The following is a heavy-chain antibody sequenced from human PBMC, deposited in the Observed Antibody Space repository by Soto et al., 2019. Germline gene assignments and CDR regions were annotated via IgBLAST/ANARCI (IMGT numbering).Heavy chain of an antibody. CDR1: GGSISSGGYS. CDR2: IYHSGST. J-gene: IGHJ4*02. CDR3: ASGPPFGR. D-gene: IGHD3-3*01. V-gene: IGHV4-30-2*01. Sequence: QLQLQESGSGLVKPSQTLSLTCAVSGGSISSGGYSWSWIRQPPGKGLEWIGYIYHSGSTYYNPPLXTXGXTAVDRSKNQFSPKLSSVTAADTAGYYCASGPPFGRWGQGTLVTVSS.